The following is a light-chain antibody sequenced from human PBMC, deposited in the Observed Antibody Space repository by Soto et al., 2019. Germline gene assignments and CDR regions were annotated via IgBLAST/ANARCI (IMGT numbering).Light chain of an antibody. CDR1: QSVRSD. V-gene: IGKV3-15*01. J-gene: IGKJ4*01. Sequence: EIVLTQSPATLSVSPGVRANLSCRGSQSVRSDLAWLQQKPGQAPRLLIYDASTRATGIPARFSGSVSGTEFTLTISSLQSEDFAIYYCQQYNNWPLTFGGGTKVEIK. CDR2: DAS. CDR3: QQYNNWPLT.